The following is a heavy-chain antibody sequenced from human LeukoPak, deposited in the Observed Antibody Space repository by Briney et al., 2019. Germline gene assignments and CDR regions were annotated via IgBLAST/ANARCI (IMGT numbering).Heavy chain of an antibody. CDR1: GFTFSSYA. CDR3: ARGLYDSSGYSY. J-gene: IGHJ4*02. Sequence: GGSLRLSCAASGFTFSSYAMHWVRHAPGKGLGWVAVISYDGSNKYYAHSVKGRFTISRDNSKNTLYLQMNSLRAEDTAVYYCARGLYDSSGYSYWGQGTLVTVSS. CDR2: ISYDGSNK. D-gene: IGHD3-22*01. V-gene: IGHV3-30-3*01.